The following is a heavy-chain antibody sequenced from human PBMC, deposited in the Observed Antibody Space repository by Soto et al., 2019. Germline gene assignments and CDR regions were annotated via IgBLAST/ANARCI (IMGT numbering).Heavy chain of an antibody. CDR1: RGSNSSGGYS. Sequence: QLQLQESGSGLVKPSQTLSLTCTISRGSNSSGGYSWSWSRQPRGKGLEWIGYIYHSGSTYYSPSLKSRDTISVDRSKNQFSLKLSSVTAADTAVYYCASGGIRVGPRYYFDYWGQGTLVTVSS. J-gene: IGHJ4*02. V-gene: IGHV4-30-2*01. D-gene: IGHD3-16*01. CDR3: ASGGIRVGPRYYFDY. CDR2: IYHSGST.